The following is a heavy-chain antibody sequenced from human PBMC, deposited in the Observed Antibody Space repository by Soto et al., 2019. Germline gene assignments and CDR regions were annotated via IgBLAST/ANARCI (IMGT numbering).Heavy chain of an antibody. CDR1: GFSFKSYA. CDR2: ISGRGDST. Sequence: EMQLLESGGGLVERGGSLRLSCLASGFSFKSYAMSWVRQAPGKGLEWVSGISGRGDSTYNADSMKERFNISRDNSKNTLFLHMKSLRADDAAVYYCARDLGRSGWYLWGQGTLVTVSS. CDR3: ARDLGRSGWYL. V-gene: IGHV3-23*01. J-gene: IGHJ4*02. D-gene: IGHD6-19*01.